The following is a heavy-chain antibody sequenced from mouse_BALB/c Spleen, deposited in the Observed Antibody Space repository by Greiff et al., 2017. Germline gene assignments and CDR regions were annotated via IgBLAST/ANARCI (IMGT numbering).Heavy chain of an antibody. Sequence: QVQLQQSGPGLVAPSQSLSITCTVSGFSLTSYGVHWVRQPPGKGLEWLGVIWAGGSTNYNSALMSRLSISKDNSKSQVFLKMNSLQTDDTAMYYCARDGVDYDDDPNYYAMDYWGQGTSVTVSS. CDR2: IWAGGST. D-gene: IGHD2-4*01. CDR1: GFSLTSYG. CDR3: ARDGVDYDDDPNYYAMDY. V-gene: IGHV2-9*02. J-gene: IGHJ4*01.